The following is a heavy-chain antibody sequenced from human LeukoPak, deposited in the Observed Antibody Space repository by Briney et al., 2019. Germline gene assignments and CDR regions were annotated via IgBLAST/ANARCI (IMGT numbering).Heavy chain of an antibody. J-gene: IGHJ4*02. Sequence: SETLSLTCTVSGGSISSSSYYWSWIRQPPGKGLEWIGYIYYSGSTNYNPSLKSRVTISVDTSKNQFSLKLSSVTAADTAVYYCARGHGYYYGSGSSFDYWGQGTLVTVSS. D-gene: IGHD3-10*01. CDR1: GGSISSSSYY. CDR3: ARGHGYYYGSGSSFDY. V-gene: IGHV4-61*01. CDR2: IYYSGST.